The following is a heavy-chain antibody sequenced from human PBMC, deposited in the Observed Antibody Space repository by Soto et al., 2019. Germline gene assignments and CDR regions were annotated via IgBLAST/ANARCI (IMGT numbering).Heavy chain of an antibody. V-gene: IGHV4-31*03. Sequence: QVQLQESGPGLVKPSQTLSLTCTVSGGSISSGGYYWSWIRQHPGTGLEWIGYIYYSGSTYYNPSLQRRVTISVDTARNHGSLKLSSVTAADTAVYYCARAPERLFGVGAFDSCGQGTLVTVSS. CDR3: ARAPERLFGVGAFDS. J-gene: IGHJ4*02. CDR2: IYYSGST. CDR1: GGSISSGGYY. D-gene: IGHD3-3*01.